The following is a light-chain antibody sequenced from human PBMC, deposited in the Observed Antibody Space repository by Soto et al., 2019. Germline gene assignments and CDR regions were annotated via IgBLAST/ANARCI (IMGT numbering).Light chain of an antibody. CDR1: QGISSY. J-gene: IGKJ1*01. CDR3: QQLDNYPRT. CDR2: TAS. Sequence: DIQMTHSPSTLSGSVGDRVTITCRASQGISSYLAWYQQKPGKAPKLLIYTASTLQSGVPSRFSGSGSGTEFTLTISSLQPEDFATYYCQQLDNYPRTFGQGTKVDIK. V-gene: IGKV1-9*01.